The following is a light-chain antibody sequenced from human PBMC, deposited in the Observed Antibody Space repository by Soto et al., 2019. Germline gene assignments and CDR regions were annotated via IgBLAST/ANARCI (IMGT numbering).Light chain of an antibody. CDR3: QQYGSSPWT. Sequence: ETVLTQSPGTLSLSPGERATLSCRASQTIRSNYLAWYRQTPGQAPRLLIYGASNRATGIADRFSGSGSGTDFTLIIALYYCQQYGSSPWTFGQGTKVEIK. CDR1: QTIRSNY. CDR2: GAS. J-gene: IGKJ1*01. V-gene: IGKV3-20*01.